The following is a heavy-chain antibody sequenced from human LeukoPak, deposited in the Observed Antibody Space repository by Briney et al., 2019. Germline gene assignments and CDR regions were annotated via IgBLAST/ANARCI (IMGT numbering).Heavy chain of an antibody. CDR1: GFTFSSYN. V-gene: IGHV3-48*04. D-gene: IGHD2-15*01. CDR3: ARDGFCSGGSCSRGYFDY. Sequence: GGSLRLSCAASGFTFSSYNMNWVRQAPGKGLEWVSYIDSSGTIYYADSVKGRFTISRDNAKSSLSLQMNSLRAEDTAVYYCARDGFCSGGSCSRGYFDYWGQGTLVTVSS. CDR2: IDSSGTI. J-gene: IGHJ4*02.